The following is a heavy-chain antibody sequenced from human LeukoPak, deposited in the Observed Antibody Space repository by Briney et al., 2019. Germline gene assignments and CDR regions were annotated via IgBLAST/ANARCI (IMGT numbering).Heavy chain of an antibody. V-gene: IGHV3-53*01. CDR2: IYSGGST. CDR3: ARTTFLEWLLFDY. J-gene: IGHJ4*02. Sequence: GGSLRLSCAASGFTVSSNYMSWVRQAPGKGLEWVSVIYSGGSTYYADSVKGRFTISRDNSKNTLYLQMNSLRAEDTAVYYCARTTFLEWLLFDYWGQGTLVTVSS. CDR1: GFTVSSNY. D-gene: IGHD3-3*02.